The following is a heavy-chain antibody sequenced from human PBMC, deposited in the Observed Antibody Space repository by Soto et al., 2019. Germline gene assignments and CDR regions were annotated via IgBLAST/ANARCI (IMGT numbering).Heavy chain of an antibody. J-gene: IGHJ5*02. Sequence: KPGGSLRLSCAASGFTFSNAWMSWVRQAPGKGLEWVGRIKSKTDGGTADYAAPVKGRFTISRDDSKNTLYLQMNSLKNDDTAVYYCTTDPLTWITGTKLGSSWFDPWGQGTLLTVSS. CDR3: TTDPLTWITGTKLGSSWFDP. CDR2: IKSKTDGGTA. CDR1: GFTFSNAW. V-gene: IGHV3-15*01. D-gene: IGHD1-7*01.